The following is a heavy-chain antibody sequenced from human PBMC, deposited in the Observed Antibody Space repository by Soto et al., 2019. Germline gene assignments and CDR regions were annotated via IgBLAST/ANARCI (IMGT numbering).Heavy chain of an antibody. Sequence: EVQLVESGGGLVQPGGSLRLSCAASGFTFSDYWMSWVRQAPGKGLECVANIKRDGSEKYYVHPVKGRFTISRDNAKNSLYLQMNSLRAEDTAVYYCATSMGRGGNDYWGQGTLVTVSS. CDR2: IKRDGSEK. V-gene: IGHV3-7*05. CDR1: GFTFSDYW. CDR3: ATSMGRGGNDY. D-gene: IGHD3-10*01. J-gene: IGHJ4*02.